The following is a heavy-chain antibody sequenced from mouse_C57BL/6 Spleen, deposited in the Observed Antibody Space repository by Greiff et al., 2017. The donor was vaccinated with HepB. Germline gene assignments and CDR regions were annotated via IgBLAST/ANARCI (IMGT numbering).Heavy chain of an antibody. J-gene: IGHJ4*01. CDR2: IYPGDGDT. D-gene: IGHD2-1*01. V-gene: IGHV1-82*01. CDR3: ARGYGNFYYYAMDY. Sequence: QVQLQQSGPELVKPGASVKISCKASGYAFSSSWMNWVKQRPGKGLEWIGRIYPGDGDTNYNGKFKGKATLTADKSSSTAYMQLSSLTSEDSAVYFCARGYGNFYYYAMDYWGQGTSVTVSS. CDR1: GYAFSSSW.